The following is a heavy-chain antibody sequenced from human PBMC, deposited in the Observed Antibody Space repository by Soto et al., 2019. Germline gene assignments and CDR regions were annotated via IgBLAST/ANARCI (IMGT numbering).Heavy chain of an antibody. J-gene: IGHJ4*02. Sequence: QVQLVQSGAEVKKPGASVKVSCKASGYTFTSYAMHWVRQAPEQRLEWMAWINAGNGNTKYSQTFQGRVTITRDTSASTAYMELSSLRSEDTAVYYWARVSGWYYLDYWGQGTLVTVSS. CDR1: GYTFTSYA. V-gene: IGHV1-3*01. CDR3: ARVSGWYYLDY. D-gene: IGHD6-19*01. CDR2: INAGNGNT.